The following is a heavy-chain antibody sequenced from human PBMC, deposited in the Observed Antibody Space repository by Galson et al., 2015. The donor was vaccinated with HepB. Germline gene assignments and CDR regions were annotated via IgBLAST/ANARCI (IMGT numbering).Heavy chain of an antibody. CDR1: GGSFSGYY. CDR3: ARRYYYDSSGYYYSGRLSAFDI. D-gene: IGHD3-22*01. CDR2: INHGGST. J-gene: IGHJ3*02. V-gene: IGHV4-34*01. Sequence: LTCAVYGGSFSGYYWSWIRQPPGKGLEWIGEINHGGSTNYNPSLKSRVTMSVGTSKIQFSLKLSSVTAADTAVYFCARRYYYDSSGYYYSGRLSAFDIWGQGTMVTVSS.